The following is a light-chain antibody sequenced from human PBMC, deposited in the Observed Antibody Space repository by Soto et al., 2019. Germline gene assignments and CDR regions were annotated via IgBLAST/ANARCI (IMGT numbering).Light chain of an antibody. V-gene: IGKV3-20*01. J-gene: IGKJ1*01. CDR1: QSVSSSY. CDR2: GAS. CDR3: QQYGSSPRT. Sequence: EIVLPQSPGTLSLSPGERATLSCRASQSVSSSYLAWYQQKPGQAPRLLIYGASSRATGIPDRFSGSGSGTDFTLTISILEPEDFAVYYCQQYGSSPRTFGQGTKVEIK.